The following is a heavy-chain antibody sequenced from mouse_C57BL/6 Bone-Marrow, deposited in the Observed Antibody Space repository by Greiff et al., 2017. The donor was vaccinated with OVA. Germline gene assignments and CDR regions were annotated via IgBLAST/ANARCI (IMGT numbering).Heavy chain of an antibody. CDR1: GYTFTSYG. CDR2: IYPRSGNT. CDR3: AREGLLRLFAY. J-gene: IGHJ3*01. V-gene: IGHV1-81*01. Sequence: QVQLQQSGAELARPGASVKLSCKASGYTFTSYGISWVKQRTGQGLEWIGEIYPRSGNTSYNEKFKGKATLTADKSSSTAYMELRSLTSEDSAVYFCAREGLLRLFAYWGQGTLVTVSA. D-gene: IGHD1-1*01.